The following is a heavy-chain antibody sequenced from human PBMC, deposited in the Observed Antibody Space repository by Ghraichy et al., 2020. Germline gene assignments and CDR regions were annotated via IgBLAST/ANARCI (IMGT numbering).Heavy chain of an antibody. V-gene: IGHV4-34*01. J-gene: IGHJ4*02. CDR3: ARCPGRGHYGSGRTSRTVDY. CDR1: GGSFSGYY. Sequence: SETLSLTCAVYGGSFSGYYWSWIRQPPGKGLEWIGEINHSGSTNYNPSLKSRVTISVDTSKNQFSLKLSSVTAADTAVYYCARCPGRGHYGSGRTSRTVDYWGQGTLVTVSS. CDR2: INHSGST. D-gene: IGHD3-10*01.